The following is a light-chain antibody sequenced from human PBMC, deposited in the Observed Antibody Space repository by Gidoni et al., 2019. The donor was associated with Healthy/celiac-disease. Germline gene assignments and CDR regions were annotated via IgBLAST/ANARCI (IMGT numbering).Light chain of an antibody. CDR3: QQYGSSPLT. J-gene: IGKJ1*01. V-gene: IGKV3-20*01. CDR1: QSVSSSY. Sequence: EIVLTQSLGTLSLSPGERATLSCRASQSVSSSYLAWYQQKPGQAPRLLIYGASSRATGIPPRFSGSGSGTAFSPPISSLEPADFAVSYCQQYGSSPLTFGQGTKVEIK. CDR2: GAS.